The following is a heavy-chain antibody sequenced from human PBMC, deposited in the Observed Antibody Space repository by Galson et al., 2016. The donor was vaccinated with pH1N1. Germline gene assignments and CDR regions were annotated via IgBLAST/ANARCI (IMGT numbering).Heavy chain of an antibody. CDR2: INQDGSVK. CDR1: GFSLSSFW. D-gene: IGHD2-21*01. CDR3: ARASAQGDSC. Sequence: SLRLSCAASGFSLSSFWMTWVRQAPGKGLEWVANINQDGSVKYYVDSVKGRFTISRESAKNSLYLQMNSPRAEDTAIYYCARASAQGDSCWGKGTLVTVSS. J-gene: IGHJ4*02. V-gene: IGHV3-7*01.